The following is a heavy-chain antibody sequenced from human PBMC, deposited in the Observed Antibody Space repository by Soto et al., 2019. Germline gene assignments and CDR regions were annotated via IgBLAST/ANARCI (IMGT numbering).Heavy chain of an antibody. CDR2: IIPLFGTP. J-gene: IGHJ6*02. Sequence: QVQLVQSGTEVKKPGSSAKVSCKASGGTFSNYVLSWVRQAPGQGLEWMGGIIPLFGTPDYAKKFQGRIAITADESTTTVYMDLSSLRFEDTAVYFCEIDVGSGEWSVVWGQGTTVIVSS. D-gene: IGHD3-10*01. CDR1: GGTFSNYV. CDR3: EIDVGSGEWSVV. V-gene: IGHV1-69*01.